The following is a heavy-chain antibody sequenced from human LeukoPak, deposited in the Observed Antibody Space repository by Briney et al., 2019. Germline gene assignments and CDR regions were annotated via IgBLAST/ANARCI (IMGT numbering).Heavy chain of an antibody. Sequence: SGPTLVNPTPTLTLTCTFSGFSLSTRGMCVSWIRQPPGKALEWLSRIDWDNAKYYSTSLKKRLTISKDSSKNQVVLTLTNMDPVDTPTYYCARTRLVGSTMNPYFDYWGQGTLVTVSS. D-gene: IGHD1-26*01. CDR1: GFSLSTRGMC. J-gene: IGHJ4*02. V-gene: IGHV2-70*11. CDR2: IDWDNAK. CDR3: ARTRLVGSTMNPYFDY.